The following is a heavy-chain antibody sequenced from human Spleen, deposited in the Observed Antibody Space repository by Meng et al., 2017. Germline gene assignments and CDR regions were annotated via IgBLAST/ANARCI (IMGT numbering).Heavy chain of an antibody. J-gene: IGHJ6*02. Sequence: GESLKISCAASGFTFSSYDMHWVRQATGKGLEWVSAIGTAGDTYYPGSVKGRFTISRENAKNSLYLQMNSLRAGDTAVYYCARGSRLAARSYYYYGMDVWGQGTTVTVSS. V-gene: IGHV3-13*01. D-gene: IGHD6-6*01. CDR2: IGTAGDT. CDR1: GFTFSSYD. CDR3: ARGSRLAARSYYYYGMDV.